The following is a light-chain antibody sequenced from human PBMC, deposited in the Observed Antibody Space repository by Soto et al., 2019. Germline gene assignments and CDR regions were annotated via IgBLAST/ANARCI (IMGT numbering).Light chain of an antibody. CDR2: AAY. CDR1: QGISNY. V-gene: IGKV1-27*01. CDR3: QKYNSAPPWT. Sequence: DIQMTQSPSSLSASVKEKVTITCRASQGISNYLAWYQQKPGKVPKLLIYAAYTLQSGVPSRFSGSGSGTDFTLTISILQPEDVATYYCQKYNSAPPWTFGQGTKVDIK. J-gene: IGKJ1*01.